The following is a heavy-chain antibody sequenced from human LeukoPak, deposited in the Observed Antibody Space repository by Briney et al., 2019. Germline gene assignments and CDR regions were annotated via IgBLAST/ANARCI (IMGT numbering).Heavy chain of an antibody. CDR2: ISGSGGST. V-gene: IGHV3-23*01. D-gene: IGHD3-3*01. CDR3: AKGLRDFWSGHHYYYMDV. Sequence: GGSLRLSCAASGFTFSSYAMSWVRQAPGKGLEWVSAISGSGGSTYYADSVKGRFTISRDNSKNTLYLQMNSLRAEDTAVYYCAKGLRDFWSGHHYYYMDVWGKGTTVTVSS. CDR1: GFTFSSYA. J-gene: IGHJ6*03.